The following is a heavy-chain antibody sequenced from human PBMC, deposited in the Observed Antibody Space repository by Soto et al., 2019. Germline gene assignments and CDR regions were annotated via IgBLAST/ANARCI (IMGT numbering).Heavy chain of an antibody. CDR3: ASSYFYDSGGYYPFDN. Sequence: PGGSLRLSCAASGFTFSSYSMNWVRQAPGRGLEWVAVISDDGNTKYYADYVKGRFTISRDNSRNTLYLQIYSLRTEDAAVYYCASSYFYDSGGYYPFDNWGQGTLVTVSS. CDR1: GFTFSSYS. V-gene: IGHV3-30*03. D-gene: IGHD3-22*01. J-gene: IGHJ4*02. CDR2: ISDDGNTK.